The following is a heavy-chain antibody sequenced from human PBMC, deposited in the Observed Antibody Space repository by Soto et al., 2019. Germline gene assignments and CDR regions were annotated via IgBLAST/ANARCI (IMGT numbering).Heavy chain of an antibody. CDR3: ARSQGSSTSLEIYYYYYYGMDV. V-gene: IGHV1-69*01. CDR2: IIPISGTA. Sequence: QVQLVQSGAEVKKPGSSVKVSCKASGGTFSSYAISWVRQAPGQGLEWMGGIIPISGTANYAQKFQGRVTITADESTSTAYMELSSVRAEDTAVYYFARSQGSSTSLEIYYYYYYGMDVWGHGTTVTVSS. D-gene: IGHD2-2*01. CDR1: GGTFSSYA. J-gene: IGHJ6*02.